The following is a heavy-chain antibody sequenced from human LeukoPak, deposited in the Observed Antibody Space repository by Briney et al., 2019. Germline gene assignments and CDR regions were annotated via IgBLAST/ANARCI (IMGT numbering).Heavy chain of an antibody. CDR2: ISAYNGNT. J-gene: IGHJ5*02. Sequence: ASVKVSCKASGYTFTSYGISWVRQAHGQGLEWMGWISAYNGNTNYAQKLQGRVTMTTDTSTSTAYMELRSLRSDDMAVYYCARGIAVAGWFDPWGQGTLVTVSS. CDR3: ARGIAVAGWFDP. V-gene: IGHV1-18*03. D-gene: IGHD6-19*01. CDR1: GYTFTSYG.